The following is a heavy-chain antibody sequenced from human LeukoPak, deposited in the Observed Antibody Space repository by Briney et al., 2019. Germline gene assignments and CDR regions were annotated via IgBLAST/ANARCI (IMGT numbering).Heavy chain of an antibody. CDR1: GSTFSSYV. Sequence: GGSLRLSCAASGSTFSSYVMSWVRQAAGKGLEWVSAISGSGGSTYYADSVKGRFTISRDNSKNTLYLQMNSLRAEDTAVYYCAKQSTEGDFDYWGQGTLVTVSS. J-gene: IGHJ4*02. CDR3: AKQSTEGDFDY. D-gene: IGHD3-16*01. CDR2: ISGSGGST. V-gene: IGHV3-23*01.